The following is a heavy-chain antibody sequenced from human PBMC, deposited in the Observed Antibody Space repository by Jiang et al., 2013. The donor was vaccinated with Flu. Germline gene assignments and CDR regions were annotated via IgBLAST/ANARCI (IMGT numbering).Heavy chain of an antibody. Sequence: GIIYAGDSDSRYSPSFRGQVTMSVDKSTTTAYLHWGSLKASDTAMYYCARLTDWFGELQVGFDPWGQGTLVTVSS. D-gene: IGHD3-10*01. CDR2: IYAGDSDS. CDR3: ARLTDWFGELQVGFDP. J-gene: IGHJ5*02. V-gene: IGHV5-51*01.